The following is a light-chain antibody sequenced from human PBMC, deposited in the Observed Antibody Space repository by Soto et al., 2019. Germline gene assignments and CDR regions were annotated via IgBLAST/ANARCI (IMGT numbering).Light chain of an antibody. CDR3: QQYNNWPYT. J-gene: IGKJ2*01. CDR1: QHVSSN. V-gene: IGKV3-15*01. Sequence: EIVMTQSPATLSVSPGGSATLSCRASQHVSSNFAWYRQKPGQAPTLLIYRASTRATGSPARFSGRGSGTEFTLPISSLQSEDFAGYYCQQYNNWPYTFGQGTKLEIK. CDR2: RAS.